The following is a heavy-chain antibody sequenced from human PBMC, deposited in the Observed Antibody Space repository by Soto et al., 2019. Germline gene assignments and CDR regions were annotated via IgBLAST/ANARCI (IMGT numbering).Heavy chain of an antibody. J-gene: IGHJ4*02. Sequence: QVQLQESGPGLVKPSGTLSLTCDVSGGSISSDNWWSWVRQTPGKGLEWIGEIYHSGSTNYNPSPKSRVPISVHKSKNQFALKLNSVAAADTDVYYCAKRDCRGGSCYSARYFDYWGQGTLVTVSS. CDR2: IYHSGST. CDR1: GGSISSDNW. D-gene: IGHD2-15*01. V-gene: IGHV4-4*02. CDR3: AKRDCRGGSCYSARYFDY.